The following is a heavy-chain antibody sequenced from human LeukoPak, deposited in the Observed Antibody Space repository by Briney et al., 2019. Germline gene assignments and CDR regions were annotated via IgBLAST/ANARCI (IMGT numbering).Heavy chain of an antibody. Sequence: PGRSPRLSCAASGFTFSSYGMHWVRQAPGKGLEWVAVIWYDGSNKYYADSVKGRFTISRDNSKNTLYLQMNSLRAEDTAVYYCAKSSHLGVTVTADYWGQGTLVTVSS. CDR3: AKSSHLGVTVTADY. CDR1: GFTFSSYG. CDR2: IWYDGSNK. D-gene: IGHD4-17*01. J-gene: IGHJ4*02. V-gene: IGHV3-33*06.